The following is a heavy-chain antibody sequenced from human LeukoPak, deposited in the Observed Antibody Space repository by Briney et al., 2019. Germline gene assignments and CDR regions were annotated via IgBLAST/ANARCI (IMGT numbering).Heavy chain of an antibody. CDR1: GFTFSHYS. CDR3: ARVMMGATVTTFHYYCMDV. Sequence: GGSLRLSCAACGFTFSHYSIDWVRQAPGKWLERVASVTSSSSHIYYADSVKGRFTISRDNAKNEVYLQMNSLRAEDTAIYYCARVMMGATVTTFHYYCMDVWGVGTTVTVSS. CDR2: VTSSSSHI. J-gene: IGHJ6*03. V-gene: IGHV3-21*01. D-gene: IGHD4-11*01.